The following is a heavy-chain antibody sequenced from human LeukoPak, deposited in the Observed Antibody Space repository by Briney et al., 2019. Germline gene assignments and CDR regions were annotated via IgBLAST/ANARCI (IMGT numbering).Heavy chain of an antibody. Sequence: GESLKISWKGSGYRFTSYWIGWVRPVPGKGLEWMGIIYSGDSDTRFSRSFQGQVTISDDKSNSPTYLQWSSLKASDSAMYYCARHVYVVADYWGQGTLVTVSS. V-gene: IGHV5-51*01. D-gene: IGHD2-2*01. CDR3: ARHVYVVADY. CDR2: IYSGDSDT. J-gene: IGHJ4*02. CDR1: GYRFTSYW.